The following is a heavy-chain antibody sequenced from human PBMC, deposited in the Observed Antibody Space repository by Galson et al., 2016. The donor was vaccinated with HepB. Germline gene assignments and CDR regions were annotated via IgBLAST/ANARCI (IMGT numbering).Heavy chain of an antibody. CDR1: GFTLSNYW. CDR3: ARDGTPRPLHHFDY. V-gene: IGHV3-74*01. Sequence: SLRLSCAASGFTLSNYWIHWVRQAPGEGLVWVSHITTDGPTTFYADSVKGRFTMSRDTAKNTGYLQMNSLGAEDTAVYCCARDGTPRPLHHFDYWGQGIVVAVSS. J-gene: IGHJ4*02. CDR2: ITTDGPTT. D-gene: IGHD1-1*01.